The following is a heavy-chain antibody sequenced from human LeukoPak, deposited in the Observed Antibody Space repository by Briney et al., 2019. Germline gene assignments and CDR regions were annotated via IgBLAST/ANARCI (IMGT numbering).Heavy chain of an antibody. Sequence: SVKVSCTASGGTFSSYAISWVRQAPGQGLEWMGRIIPIFGTANYAQKFQGRVTITTDESTSTAYMELSSLRSEDTAVYYCARDKLVGATIVGNWFDPWGQGTLVTVSS. CDR2: IIPIFGTA. CDR1: GGTFSSYA. J-gene: IGHJ5*02. CDR3: ARDKLVGATIVGNWFDP. V-gene: IGHV1-69*05. D-gene: IGHD1-26*01.